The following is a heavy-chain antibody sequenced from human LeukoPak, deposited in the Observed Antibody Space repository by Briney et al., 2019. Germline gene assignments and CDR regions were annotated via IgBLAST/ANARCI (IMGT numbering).Heavy chain of an antibody. D-gene: IGHD3-22*01. J-gene: IGHJ4*02. CDR2: INHSGRV. Sequence: SDTLSLTCAVSGESFSYNYWTWVRQPPGKGLEWIGDINHSGRVNYRPSLKSRVTISVDTSKSQSSLKLSAVTAADTAVYYCARGLGPMSPSLDYWGQGSLVTVSS. V-gene: IGHV4-34*01. CDR3: ARGLGPMSPSLDY. CDR1: GESFSYNY.